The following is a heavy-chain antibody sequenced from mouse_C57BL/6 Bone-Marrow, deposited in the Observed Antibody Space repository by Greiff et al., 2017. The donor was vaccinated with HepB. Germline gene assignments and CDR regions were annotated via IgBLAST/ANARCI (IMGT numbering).Heavy chain of an antibody. CDR3: ARGGGYYGVFYAMDY. CDR1: GYTFTSYG. Sequence: QVHVKQSGAELARPGASVKLSCKASGYTFTSYGISWVKQRTGQGLEWIGEIYPRSGNTYYNEKFKGKATLTADKSSSTAYMELRSLTSEDSAVYFCARGGGYYGVFYAMDYWGQGTSVTVSS. V-gene: IGHV1-81*01. D-gene: IGHD2-3*01. J-gene: IGHJ4*01. CDR2: IYPRSGNT.